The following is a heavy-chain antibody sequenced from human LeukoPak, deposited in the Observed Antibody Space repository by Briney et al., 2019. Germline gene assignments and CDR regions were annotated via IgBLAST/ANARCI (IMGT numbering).Heavy chain of an antibody. D-gene: IGHD5-24*01. Sequence: KTGGSLRLSCEASGFTFSGFTMNWVRQAPGKGPEWVASITTLDSYIYYADSVQGRSTISRDNAKSELYLQMNSLRAEDTAVYYCAKDASAGYNYYFDYWGQGTRVTVSS. CDR2: ITTLDSYI. V-gene: IGHV3-21*01. CDR1: GFTFSGFT. CDR3: AKDASAGYNYYFDY. J-gene: IGHJ4*02.